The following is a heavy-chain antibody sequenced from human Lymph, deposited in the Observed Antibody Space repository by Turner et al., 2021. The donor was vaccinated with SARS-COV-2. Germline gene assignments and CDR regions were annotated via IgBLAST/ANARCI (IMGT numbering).Heavy chain of an antibody. Sequence: QVQLVQSGAEVKKPGPSVKVSCKASGYTFTGYYMHWVLQAPGQGLEWMGWINPNSGGTNYAQKFQGRVTMTRYTSISTAYMELSRLRSDDTAVYYCARDVERYNDFWSGYSGGYGLDVWGQGTTVTVSS. CDR1: GYTFTGYY. CDR2: INPNSGGT. D-gene: IGHD3-3*01. J-gene: IGHJ6*02. CDR3: ARDVERYNDFWSGYSGGYGLDV. V-gene: IGHV1-2*02.